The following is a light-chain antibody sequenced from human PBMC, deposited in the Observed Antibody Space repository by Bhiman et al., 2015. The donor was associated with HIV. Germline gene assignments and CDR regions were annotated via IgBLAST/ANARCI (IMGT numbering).Light chain of an antibody. J-gene: IGLJ1*01. Sequence: QSALTQPASVSGSPGQSITISCSGTNSDVGGYDSVSWYQHYPGKAPKLMIYDVSKRPSGVPDRFSGSIDSSSNSASLTISGLKTEDEADYYCQSSDSTNHYVFGTGTKVTVL. CDR2: DVS. V-gene: IGLV2-14*03. CDR1: NSDVGGYDS. CDR3: QSSDSTNHYV.